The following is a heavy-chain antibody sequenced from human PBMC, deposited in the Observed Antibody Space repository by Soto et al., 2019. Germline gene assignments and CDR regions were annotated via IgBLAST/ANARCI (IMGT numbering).Heavy chain of an antibody. CDR3: ARISWADCSSTSCYVPWFDP. D-gene: IGHD2-2*01. V-gene: IGHV4-4*03. J-gene: IGHJ5*02. CDR2: IYHSGST. Sequence: PETLSLTCAVSGGSISSSNWWSWVRQPPGKGLEWIGEIYHSGSTNYNPSLKSRVTISVDKSKNQFSLKLSSVTAADTAVYYCARISWADCSSTSCYVPWFDPWGQGTLVTVSS. CDR1: GGSISSSNW.